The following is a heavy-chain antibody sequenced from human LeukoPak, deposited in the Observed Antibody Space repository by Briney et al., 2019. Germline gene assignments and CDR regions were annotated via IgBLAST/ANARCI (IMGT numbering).Heavy chain of an antibody. CDR3: ARHEFDSGSLPYFDY. Sequence: SETLSLTCTDSGGTIRGYYWSWIRQPPGKGLEWIGYIYYSGSTNYNPSLKSRVTISVDTSKNQFSLKLSAVTAADTAVYYCARHEFDSGSLPYFDYWGQGILVTVSS. CDR2: IYYSGST. J-gene: IGHJ4*02. V-gene: IGHV4-59*08. CDR1: GGTIRGYY. D-gene: IGHD3-10*01.